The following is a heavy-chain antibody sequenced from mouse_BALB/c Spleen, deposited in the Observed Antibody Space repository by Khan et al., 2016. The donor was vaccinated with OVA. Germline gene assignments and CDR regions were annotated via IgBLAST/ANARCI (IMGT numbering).Heavy chain of an antibody. D-gene: IGHD2-14*01. CDR1: GFTFSSYV. V-gene: IGHV5-6-5*01. Sequence: EVQLQESGGGLVKPGGSLKLSCAASGFTFSSYVMSWVRQTPEKRLACVASISSGGTPYYPVSVKGRFTISRDNAMNILYLQMSSLRSEDTAIYYCTREAYRYDEYYFDYWGQGTTLTVSS. CDR3: TREAYRYDEYYFDY. J-gene: IGHJ2*01. CDR2: ISSGGTP.